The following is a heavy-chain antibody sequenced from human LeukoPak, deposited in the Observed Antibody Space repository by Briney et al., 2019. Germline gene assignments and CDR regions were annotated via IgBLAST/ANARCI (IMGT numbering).Heavy chain of an antibody. CDR1: GFTFSNYE. V-gene: IGHV3-48*03. Sequence: GGSLRLSCAASGFTFSNYEMSWVRQAPGKGLEWLSYISSTATIIYYADSVKGRFTISRDNAKNSLYLQMNSLRAEDTAVYYCARDLGDSGTTPLDYWGQGTLVTVSS. D-gene: IGHD1-7*01. J-gene: IGHJ4*02. CDR2: ISSTATII. CDR3: ARDLGDSGTTPLDY.